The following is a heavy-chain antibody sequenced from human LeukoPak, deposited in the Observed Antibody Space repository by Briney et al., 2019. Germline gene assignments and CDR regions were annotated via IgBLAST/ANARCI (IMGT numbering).Heavy chain of an antibody. D-gene: IGHD3-22*01. Sequence: GGSLRLSCAASGFTFSSYAMNWVRQAPGKGLEWGSAISSSSSYIYYADSVKGRLTISRDNAKNSLYLQMNSLRAEDTAVYYCARDSYYYESGGFDFRGQGTPVTVSS. V-gene: IGHV3-21*01. CDR1: GFTFSSYA. J-gene: IGHJ4*02. CDR3: ARDSYYYESGGFDF. CDR2: ISSSSSYI.